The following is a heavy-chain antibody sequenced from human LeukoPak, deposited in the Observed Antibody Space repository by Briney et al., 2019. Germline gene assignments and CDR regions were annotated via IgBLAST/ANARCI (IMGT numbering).Heavy chain of an antibody. V-gene: IGHV3-23*01. Sequence: GGSLRLSCAASGFTFSSYAMSWVRQAPGKGLEWVSAISGSGGSTYYADSVKGRFTIPRDNSKNTLYLQMNSLRAEDTAVYYCAKLTTVTTLSALDYWGQGTLVTVSS. CDR2: ISGSGGST. D-gene: IGHD4-17*01. CDR1: GFTFSSYA. CDR3: AKLTTVTTLSALDY. J-gene: IGHJ4*02.